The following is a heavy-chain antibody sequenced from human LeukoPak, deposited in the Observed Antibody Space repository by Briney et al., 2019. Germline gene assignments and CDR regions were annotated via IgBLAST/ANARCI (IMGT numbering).Heavy chain of an antibody. Sequence: SVTVSCTASGGTFSIYAISWVRQAPGQGLEWMGGIIPIFGTANYAQKSQGRVTITADESTSTAYMELSSLRSEDTAVYYCARDIVVVPAAHNNNWFDPWGQGTLVTVSS. CDR3: ARDIVVVPAAHNNNWFDP. D-gene: IGHD2-2*01. CDR2: IIPIFGTA. CDR1: GGTFSIYA. J-gene: IGHJ5*02. V-gene: IGHV1-69*13.